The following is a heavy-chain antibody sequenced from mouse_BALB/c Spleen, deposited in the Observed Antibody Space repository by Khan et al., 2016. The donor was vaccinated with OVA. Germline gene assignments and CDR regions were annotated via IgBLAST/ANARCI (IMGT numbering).Heavy chain of an antibody. V-gene: IGHV1S137*01. CDR3: AGGGGGDRFAY. CDR2: VNTYYGDA. Sequence: QVQLQQSGAELVRPGVSVKISCKGSGYTFTDFTMHWVKQSHAKSLEWIGVVNTYYGDATYNQKFKGKATMTVDKSSTTAYMELARLTSEDSAIYDCAGGGGGDRFAYWGQGTLVTVSA. J-gene: IGHJ3*01. CDR1: GYTFTDFT.